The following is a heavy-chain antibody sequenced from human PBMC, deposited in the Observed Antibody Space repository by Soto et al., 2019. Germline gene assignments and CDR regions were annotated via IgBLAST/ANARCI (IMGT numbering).Heavy chain of an antibody. CDR2: IYIRGTT. J-gene: IGHJ5*02. Sequence: SETLSLTCSVSGASIRSYFCSWVRQPAGQGLEWIGHIYIRGTTSYNPSLEGRVTLSLDTSKNQVSLVVTSVTAADTAVYYCARNPYVRGNYYFFDPWGPGTLVTVSS. V-gene: IGHV4-4*07. CDR1: GASIRSYF. D-gene: IGHD3-22*01. CDR3: ARNPYVRGNYYFFDP.